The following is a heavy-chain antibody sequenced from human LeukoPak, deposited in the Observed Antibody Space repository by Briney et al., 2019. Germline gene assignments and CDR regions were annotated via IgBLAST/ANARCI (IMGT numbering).Heavy chain of an antibody. CDR1: GFTFSNAW. D-gene: IGHD3-9*01. CDR2: IKSKTDGGTT. V-gene: IGHV3-15*01. CDR3: TTASYYDILTGYYRFDY. J-gene: IGHJ4*02. Sequence: PGGSLRLSCAASGFTFSNAWMSWVRQAPGKGLEWVGRIKSKTDGGTTDYAAPVKGRFTISRDDSKNTLYLQMNSLKTEDTAVYYCTTASYYDILTGYYRFDYWGQGTLVTVSS.